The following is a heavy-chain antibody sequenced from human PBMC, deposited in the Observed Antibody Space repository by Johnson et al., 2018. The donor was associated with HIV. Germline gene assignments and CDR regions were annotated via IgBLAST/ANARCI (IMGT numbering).Heavy chain of an antibody. Sequence: VQLVESGGGLMQPGGSLRLSCAASGFIVSSNCMTWVRQAPGKGPEWVSVIYSGGSTYYADSVKGRFTISRDNSKNTLYLQMNSLRAEDTAVYYCARDGWGSRGWDDAFDIWGQGTMVTVSS. CDR1: GFIVSSNC. D-gene: IGHD6-19*01. CDR3: ARDGWGSRGWDDAFDI. CDR2: IYSGGST. V-gene: IGHV3-66*03. J-gene: IGHJ3*02.